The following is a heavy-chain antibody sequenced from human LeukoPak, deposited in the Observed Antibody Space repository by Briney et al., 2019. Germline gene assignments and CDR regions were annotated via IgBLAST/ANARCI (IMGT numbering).Heavy chain of an antibody. Sequence: GGSLRLSCAASGFTFSDYYMSWIRQAPGKGLEWVSYISSSGSTIYYADSVKGRFTISRDNAKNSLYLQMNSLRAEDTAVYYCARDGTIFGVVIKYYYYYMDVWGKGTTVTVSS. CDR1: GFTFSDYY. CDR3: ARDGTIFGVVIKYYYYYMDV. D-gene: IGHD3-3*01. CDR2: ISSSGSTI. V-gene: IGHV3-11*04. J-gene: IGHJ6*03.